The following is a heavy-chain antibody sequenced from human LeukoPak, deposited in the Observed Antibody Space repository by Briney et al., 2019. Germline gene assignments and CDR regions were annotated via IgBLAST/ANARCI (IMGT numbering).Heavy chain of an antibody. J-gene: IGHJ4*02. CDR3: ARDKNPTVFDY. CDR2: INPNSGDT. Sequence: ASVKVSCKASGYTFTGYYLHWGRQAPGQGLEWMGCINPNSGDTNYAQKFQGRVTMTRDTSLSTAYMGLSSLRSDDTAVYYCARDKNPTVFDYWGQGSLVTVSS. CDR1: GYTFTGYY. V-gene: IGHV1-2*02.